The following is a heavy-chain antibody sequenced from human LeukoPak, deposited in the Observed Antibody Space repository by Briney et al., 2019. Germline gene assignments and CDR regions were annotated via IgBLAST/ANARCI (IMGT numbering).Heavy chain of an antibody. Sequence: ASVKVSCKASGYTFTSYYMHWVRQAPGQGLEWMRWINPNSGGTNYAQKFQGRVTMTRDTSISTAYMELSRLRSDDTAVYYCAREGRHDSSGYYYANDYWGQGTLVTVSS. CDR3: AREGRHDSSGYYYANDY. V-gene: IGHV1-2*02. CDR1: GYTFTSYY. D-gene: IGHD3-22*01. J-gene: IGHJ4*02. CDR2: INPNSGGT.